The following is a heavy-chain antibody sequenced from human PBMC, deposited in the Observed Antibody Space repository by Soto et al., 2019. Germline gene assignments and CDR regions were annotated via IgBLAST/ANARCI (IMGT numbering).Heavy chain of an antibody. CDR3: ERGFGRYNV. Sequence: PGGSLRLSCGVSGFTFNDFEMNWVRQAPGKGPEWLAYIDGSGATKKYADSVRGRFTISRDNPNNSLFLQMSSLSAADTAICYCERGFGRYNVRGKGTMVSVSS. CDR2: IDGSGATK. V-gene: IGHV3-48*03. CDR1: GFTFNDFE. J-gene: IGHJ6*03. D-gene: IGHD1-20*01.